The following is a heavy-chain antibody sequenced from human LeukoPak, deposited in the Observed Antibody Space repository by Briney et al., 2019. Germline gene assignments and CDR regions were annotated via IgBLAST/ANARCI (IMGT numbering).Heavy chain of an antibody. J-gene: IGHJ4*02. Sequence: QSGGSLRLSCVVSRVTFSSHWMSWVRQAPGKGLEWVANIKQDGSERYYVDSVKGRFTISRDNAKNSVFLQMNSLRAEDTAVYYCARDPNLYSGTYDTYWGQGTLVTVYS. CDR2: IKQDGSER. CDR1: RVTFSSHW. D-gene: IGHD1-26*01. V-gene: IGHV3-7*03. CDR3: ARDPNLYSGTYDTY.